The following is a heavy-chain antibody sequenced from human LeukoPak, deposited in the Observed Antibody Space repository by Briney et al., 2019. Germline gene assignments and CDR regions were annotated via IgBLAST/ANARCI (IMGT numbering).Heavy chain of an antibody. Sequence: SVKVSCKAPGGTFSSYAISWVRQAPGQGLEWMGRIIPILGIANYAQKFQGRVTITADKSTSTAYMELSSLRSEDTAVYYCARSARVVPAANYYYGMDVWGQGTTVTVSS. J-gene: IGHJ6*02. D-gene: IGHD2-2*01. V-gene: IGHV1-69*04. CDR2: IIPILGIA. CDR1: GGTFSSYA. CDR3: ARSARVVPAANYYYGMDV.